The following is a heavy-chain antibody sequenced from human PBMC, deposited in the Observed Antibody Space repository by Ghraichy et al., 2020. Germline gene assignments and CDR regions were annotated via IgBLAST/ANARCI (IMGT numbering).Heavy chain of an antibody. CDR1: GYTFTSYY. CDR2: INPSGGST. D-gene: IGHD1-1*01. V-gene: IGHV1-46*01. J-gene: IGHJ6*02. Sequence: ASVKVSCKASGYTFTSYYMHWVRQAPGQGLEWMGIINPSGGSTSYAQKFQGSVTMTRDTSTRTVYMELSSLRSEDTAVYYCAGDEGAWVGTYDMDVWGQGTTVTVAS. CDR3: AGDEGAWVGTYDMDV.